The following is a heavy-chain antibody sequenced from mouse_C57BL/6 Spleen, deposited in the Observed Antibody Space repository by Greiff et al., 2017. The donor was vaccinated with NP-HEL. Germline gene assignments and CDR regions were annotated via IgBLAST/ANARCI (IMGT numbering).Heavy chain of an antibody. J-gene: IGHJ2*01. CDR1: GYTFTSYW. V-gene: IGHV1-50*01. Sequence: QVQLKQPGAELVKPGASVKLSCKASGYTFTSYWMQWVKQRPGQGLEWIGEIDPSDSYTNYNQKFKGKATLTVDTSSSTAYMQLSSLTSEDSAVYYCARGDWSKGSYYFDYWGQGTTLTVSS. CDR2: IDPSDSYT. CDR3: ARGDWSKGSYYFDY. D-gene: IGHD1-3*01.